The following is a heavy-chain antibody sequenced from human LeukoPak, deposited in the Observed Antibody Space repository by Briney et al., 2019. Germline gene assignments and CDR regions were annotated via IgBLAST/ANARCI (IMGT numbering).Heavy chain of an antibody. CDR3: AKARDYSNYEDYYYYMDV. Sequence: GGSLRLSCAASGFTFSSYAMSWVRQAPGKGLEWVSAISGSGGSTYYADSVKGRFTISRDNSKNTLYLQMNSLRAEDTAVYYCAKARDYSNYEDYYYYMDVWGKGTTVTVSS. CDR1: GFTFSSYA. CDR2: ISGSGGST. J-gene: IGHJ6*03. V-gene: IGHV3-23*01. D-gene: IGHD4-11*01.